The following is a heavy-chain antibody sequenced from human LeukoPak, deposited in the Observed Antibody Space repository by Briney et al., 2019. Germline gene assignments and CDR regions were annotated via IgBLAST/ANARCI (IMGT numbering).Heavy chain of an antibody. Sequence: PGGSLRLSCAASGFAFSSYGMHWVRQAPGKGLEWVAFIRYDGSNKYYADSVKGRFTISRDNSKNTLYLQMNSLRAEDTAVFYCAPDIVVVPAAADAFDIWGQGTMVTVSS. J-gene: IGHJ3*02. CDR3: APDIVVVPAAADAFDI. CDR2: IRYDGSNK. V-gene: IGHV3-30*02. D-gene: IGHD2-2*01. CDR1: GFAFSSYG.